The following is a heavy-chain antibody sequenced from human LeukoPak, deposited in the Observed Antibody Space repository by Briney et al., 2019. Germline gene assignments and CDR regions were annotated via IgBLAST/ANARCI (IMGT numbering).Heavy chain of an antibody. Sequence: GGSLRLSCAASGFTFSSYAMSWIRQAPGKGLEWVSAISGSGGNTYYADSVKGRFTISRDNSKNTLFLQMNSLRAEDTAVYFCAKRAMTTGTQIDYWGQGTLVTVSS. D-gene: IGHD4-17*01. CDR1: GFTFSSYA. CDR3: AKRAMTTGTQIDY. V-gene: IGHV3-23*01. CDR2: ISGSGGNT. J-gene: IGHJ4*02.